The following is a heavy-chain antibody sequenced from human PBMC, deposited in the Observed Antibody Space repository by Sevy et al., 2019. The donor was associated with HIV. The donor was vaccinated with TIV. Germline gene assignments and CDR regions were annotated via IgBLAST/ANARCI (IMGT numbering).Heavy chain of an antibody. V-gene: IGHV3-30-3*01. D-gene: IGHD3-16*01. CDR2: VSFDGGSK. J-gene: IGHJ3*02. Sequence: GGSLRLSCEASGFTFNNFPIHWVRQAPGKGLEGVAVVSFDGGSKYYADSVRGRFTVSRDNSNNTVYLQLNGLRAEDTAVYYGGRERARSITFDIWGQGTLVTVSS. CDR1: GFTFNNFP. CDR3: GRERARSITFDI.